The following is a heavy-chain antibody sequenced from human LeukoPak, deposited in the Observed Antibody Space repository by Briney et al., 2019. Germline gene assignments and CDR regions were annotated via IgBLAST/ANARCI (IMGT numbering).Heavy chain of an antibody. D-gene: IGHD1-1*01. CDR3: ARHHWYFDY. Sequence: SETLSLTCAVYGGSFSGYYWSWIRQPPGKGLEWIGEINHSGSTNYNQSLKSRVTISVDTSKNQFSLKLSSVTAADTAVYYCARHHWYFDYWGQGTLVTVSS. J-gene: IGHJ4*02. CDR2: INHSGST. V-gene: IGHV4-34*01. CDR1: GGSFSGYY.